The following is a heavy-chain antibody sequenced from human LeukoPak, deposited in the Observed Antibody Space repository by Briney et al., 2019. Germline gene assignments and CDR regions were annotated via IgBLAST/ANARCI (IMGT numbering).Heavy chain of an antibody. CDR2: ISYDGSNK. V-gene: IGHV3-30*18. Sequence: GGSLRLSCAASGFTFDDYAMHWVRQAPGKGLEWVAVISYDGSNKYYADSVKGRFTISRDNSKNTLYLQMNSLRAEDTAVYYCAKAMIFDYWGQGTLVTVSS. CDR1: GFTFDDYA. CDR3: AKAMIFDY. J-gene: IGHJ4*02. D-gene: IGHD3-16*01.